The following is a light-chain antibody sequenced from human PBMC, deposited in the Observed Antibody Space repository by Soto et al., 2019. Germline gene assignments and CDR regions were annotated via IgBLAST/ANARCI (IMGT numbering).Light chain of an antibody. Sequence: EIVLPQAPATLSLSPGERATLSCRASQSVSRCLVWYQQMPGQAPRIVIYDASNRATGIPARFSGSGSGTDSTLTISSLEPGDFAVYYCQQRSHWPRTFGQGTKLEIK. CDR1: QSVSRC. CDR2: DAS. V-gene: IGKV3-11*01. J-gene: IGKJ2*01. CDR3: QQRSHWPRT.